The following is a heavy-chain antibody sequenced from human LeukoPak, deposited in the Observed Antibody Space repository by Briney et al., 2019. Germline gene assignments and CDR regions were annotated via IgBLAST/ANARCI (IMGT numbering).Heavy chain of an antibody. CDR2: IYHSENT. CDR1: GYSISSGYY. D-gene: IGHD6-13*01. V-gene: IGHV4-38-2*02. J-gene: IGHJ3*02. Sequence: SETLSLTCTVSGYSISSGYYWGWIRPPPGKGLEWIGNIYHSENTYYNPSLKSRVTISVGTPKNQFSLNLNSVTAADTAVYYCARHSAHSSTNDAFDMWGQGTLVIVSS. CDR3: ARHSAHSSTNDAFDM.